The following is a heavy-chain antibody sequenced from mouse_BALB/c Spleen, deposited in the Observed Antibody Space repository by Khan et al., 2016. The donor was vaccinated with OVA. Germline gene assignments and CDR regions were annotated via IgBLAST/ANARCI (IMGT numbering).Heavy chain of an antibody. Sequence: QVQLKESGAELEKPGASVKMSCKASGYTFINYWILWVKQRLGQGLQWIGYINPSTGYTEYNQNFKDKATLTADKSASTAYMQLSSLTSEDSTVYYCAGRGVRRDFDYWGQGTTLTVSS. CDR3: AGRGVRRDFDY. CDR1: GYTFINYW. D-gene: IGHD1-1*01. V-gene: IGHV1-7*01. CDR2: INPSTGYT. J-gene: IGHJ2*01.